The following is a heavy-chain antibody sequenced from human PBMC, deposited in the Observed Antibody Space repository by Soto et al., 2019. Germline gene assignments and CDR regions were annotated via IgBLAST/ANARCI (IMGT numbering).Heavy chain of an antibody. J-gene: IGHJ6*02. V-gene: IGHV3-23*01. Sequence: PGGSLRLSCAASGFTFSSYAMSWVRQAPGKGLEWVSAISGSGGSTYYADSVKGRFTISRDNSKNTLYLQMNSLRAEDTAVYYCAGGWYNYYYYYGMDVWGQGTTVTVSS. D-gene: IGHD6-19*01. CDR2: ISGSGGST. CDR1: GFTFSSYA. CDR3: AGGWYNYYYYYGMDV.